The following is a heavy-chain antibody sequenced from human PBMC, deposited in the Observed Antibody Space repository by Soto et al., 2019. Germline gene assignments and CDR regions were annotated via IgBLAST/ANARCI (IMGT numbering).Heavy chain of an antibody. Sequence: GASVKVSCKASGGTFSSYAISWVRQAPGQGLEWMGGIIPIFGTANYAQKFQGRVTITADESTSTAYMELSSLRSEDTAVYYCARDRRPYYASAARDAFDIWGQGTMVTVS. V-gene: IGHV1-69*13. CDR3: ARDRRPYYASAARDAFDI. D-gene: IGHD1-26*01. CDR2: IIPIFGTA. J-gene: IGHJ3*02. CDR1: GGTFSSYA.